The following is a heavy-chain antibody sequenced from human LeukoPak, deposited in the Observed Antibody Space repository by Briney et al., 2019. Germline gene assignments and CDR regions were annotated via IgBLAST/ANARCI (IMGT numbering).Heavy chain of an antibody. CDR1: GGTFSSSA. Sequence: SVKVSCKASGGTFSSSAISWVRQAPGQGLEWMGGIIPIFGTANYAQKFQGRVTITTDESTSTAYMGLSSLRSEDTAVYYCARSKAASGSYYGPDYYYMDVWGKGTTVTVSS. J-gene: IGHJ6*03. D-gene: IGHD1-26*01. CDR2: IIPIFGTA. CDR3: ARSKAASGSYYGPDYYYMDV. V-gene: IGHV1-69*05.